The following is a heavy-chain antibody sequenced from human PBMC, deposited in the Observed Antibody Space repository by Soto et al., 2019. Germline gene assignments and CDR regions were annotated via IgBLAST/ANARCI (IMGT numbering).Heavy chain of an antibody. D-gene: IGHD1-26*01. Sequence: PGESLKISCKGSGYSFATYWIGWVRQMPGKGLEWMGIIYPGDSDTRYSPSFQGQVTISADKSINTAYLQWSSLRIEDTAVYFCAKEDPSGRYSLDYWGQGSQVTVSS. CDR3: AKEDPSGRYSLDY. CDR2: IYPGDSDT. CDR1: GYSFATYW. J-gene: IGHJ4*02. V-gene: IGHV5-51*01.